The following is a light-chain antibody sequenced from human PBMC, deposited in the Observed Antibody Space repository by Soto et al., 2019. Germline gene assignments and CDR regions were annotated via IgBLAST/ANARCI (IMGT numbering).Light chain of an antibody. J-gene: IGKJ3*01. CDR2: DAS. CDR3: QQFNNYPL. V-gene: IGKV1D-13*01. Sequence: AIQLTQSPSSLSASVGDRVTITCRASQGISSALAWYQQKPGKAPKLRIYDASSLESGVPSRFSGSGSGTDFTLTISSLQPEDFATYYCQQFNNYPLFGPGTKVDIK. CDR1: QGISSA.